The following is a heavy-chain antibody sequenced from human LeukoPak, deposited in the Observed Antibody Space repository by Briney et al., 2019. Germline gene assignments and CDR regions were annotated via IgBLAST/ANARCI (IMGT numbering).Heavy chain of an antibody. V-gene: IGHV3-23*01. CDR2: ISGSGGST. Sequence: PGGSLRLSCAASGFTFSGYAMSWVRQAPGKGLEWVSAISGSGGSTYYADSVKGRFTISRDNSKNTLYLQLNSLRAEDTAVYYCAKGAGYSSGWLYYFDYWGQGTLVTVSS. J-gene: IGHJ4*02. CDR3: AKGAGYSSGWLYYFDY. CDR1: GFTFSGYA. D-gene: IGHD6-19*01.